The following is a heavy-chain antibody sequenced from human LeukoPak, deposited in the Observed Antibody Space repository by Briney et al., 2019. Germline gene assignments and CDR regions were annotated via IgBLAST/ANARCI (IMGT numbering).Heavy chain of an antibody. CDR1: GGSISSSSYY. J-gene: IGHJ5*02. Sequence: PSETLSLTCTVSGGSISSSSYYWGWIRQPPGKGLEWIANIYYNGNTYYNPSLESRVTISVDTSKNTFSLKVRSVTAADTAVYYCAARGYGYGYGWFDPWGQGTLVTVSS. V-gene: IGHV4-39*07. CDR2: IYYNGNT. D-gene: IGHD5-18*01. CDR3: AARGYGYGYGWFDP.